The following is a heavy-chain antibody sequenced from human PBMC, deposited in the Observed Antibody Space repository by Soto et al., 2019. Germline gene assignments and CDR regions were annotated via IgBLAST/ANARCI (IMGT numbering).Heavy chain of an antibody. CDR1: GGSISSGGYY. CDR2: IYYSGST. D-gene: IGHD3-10*01. V-gene: IGHV4-31*03. J-gene: IGHJ6*02. Sequence: TLSLTCTVSGGSISSGGYYWSWIRQHPGKGLEWIGYIYYSGSTYYNPSLKSRVTISVDTSKNQFSLKLSSVTAADTAVYYCARAQQRIPMVRGVITNGGYYYGMDVWGQGTTVTVSS. CDR3: ARAQQRIPMVRGVITNGGYYYGMDV.